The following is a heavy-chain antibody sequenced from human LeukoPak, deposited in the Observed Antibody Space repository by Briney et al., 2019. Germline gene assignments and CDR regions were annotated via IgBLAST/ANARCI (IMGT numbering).Heavy chain of an antibody. Sequence: ASVKVSCKTSGYTFTGHYMHWVRQAPGQGLEWRGWINPNSGGARYAEKFQGRVTMTRDTSITTAYMELSTLTSDDTAVYFCARDFCRTSGSYCPFFDYWGQGTLVTVSS. J-gene: IGHJ4*02. CDR1: GYTFTGHY. V-gene: IGHV1-2*02. CDR3: ARDFCRTSGSYCPFFDY. CDR2: INPNSGGA. D-gene: IGHD3-10*01.